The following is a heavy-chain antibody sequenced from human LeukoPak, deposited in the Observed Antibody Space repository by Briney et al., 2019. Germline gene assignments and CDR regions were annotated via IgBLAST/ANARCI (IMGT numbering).Heavy chain of an antibody. CDR1: GGSISNYY. CDR3: ARGRLGSYWGYYFDY. Sequence: PSETLSLTCTVSGGSISNYYWRWLRQPPGKGLEWIGYIYYSGSTNYNPSLKSRVTISVDTSKNQFSLKLSSVTAADTAVYYCARGRLGSYWGYYFDYWGQGTLVTVSS. CDR2: IYYSGST. V-gene: IGHV4-59*01. J-gene: IGHJ4*02. D-gene: IGHD1-26*01.